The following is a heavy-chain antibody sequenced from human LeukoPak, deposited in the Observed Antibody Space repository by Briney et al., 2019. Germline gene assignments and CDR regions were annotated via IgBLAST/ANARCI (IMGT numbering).Heavy chain of an antibody. CDR2: IWYDGSNK. Sequence: GGSLRLSCAASGFTFSSYGMHWVRQAPGWGLEWVAVIWYDGSNKYYADSVKGRFAISRDNSRNTLDLQMNSLRAEDTAVYYCARDRSYDFWSGYSTPDYWGQGTLVTVSS. CDR1: GFTFSSYG. CDR3: ARDRSYDFWSGYSTPDY. V-gene: IGHV3-33*01. D-gene: IGHD3-3*01. J-gene: IGHJ4*02.